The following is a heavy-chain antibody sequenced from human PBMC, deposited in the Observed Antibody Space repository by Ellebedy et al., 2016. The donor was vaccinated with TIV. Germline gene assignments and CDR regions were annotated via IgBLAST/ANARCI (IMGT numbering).Heavy chain of an antibody. CDR1: GGSISSYY. V-gene: IGHV4-59*08. J-gene: IGHJ4*02. Sequence: MPSETLSLTCTVSGGSISSYYWSWIRQPPGKGLEWIGYIYYSGSTNYNPSLKSRVTISVDTSKNQFSLKLSSVTAADTAVYYCATGIDSSGYYSDYWGQGTLVTVSS. D-gene: IGHD3-22*01. CDR3: ATGIDSSGYYSDY. CDR2: IYYSGST.